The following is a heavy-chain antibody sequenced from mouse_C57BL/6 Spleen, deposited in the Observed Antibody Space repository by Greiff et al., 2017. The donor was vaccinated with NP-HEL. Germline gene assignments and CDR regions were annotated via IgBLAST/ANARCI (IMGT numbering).Heavy chain of an antibody. V-gene: IGHV1-63*01. Sequence: QVQLQQSGAELVRPGTSVKMSCKASGYTFTNYWIGWAKQRPGHGLEWIGDIYPGGGYTNYNEKFKGKATLTADKSSSTAYMQFSSLTSEDSAIYYCARREGYDAMDYWGQGTSVTVSS. CDR1: GYTFTNYW. CDR3: ARREGYDAMDY. J-gene: IGHJ4*01. CDR2: IYPGGGYT.